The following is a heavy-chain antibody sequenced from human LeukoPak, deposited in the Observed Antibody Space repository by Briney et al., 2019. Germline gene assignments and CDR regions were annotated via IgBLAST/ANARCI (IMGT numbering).Heavy chain of an antibody. Sequence: NPSETLSLTCTVSGASISSYYWSWIRQPPGKGLEWIGSFFYSGSTNYNPSLKSRVTISVATSKNQCSLKLSSVTAADTALYYCARGQDYYGSGSYGYYFDYWGQGTLVTVSS. CDR2: FFYSGST. CDR3: ARGQDYYGSGSYGYYFDY. CDR1: GASISSYY. D-gene: IGHD3-10*01. V-gene: IGHV4-59*01. J-gene: IGHJ4*02.